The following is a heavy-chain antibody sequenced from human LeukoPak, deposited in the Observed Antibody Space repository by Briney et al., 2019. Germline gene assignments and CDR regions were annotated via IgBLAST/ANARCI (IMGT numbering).Heavy chain of an antibody. CDR3: ARQVAAAGTMGHFDY. V-gene: IGHV4-38-2*02. J-gene: IGHJ4*02. D-gene: IGHD6-13*01. Sequence: SETLSLTCTVSGYAISSGLFWGWIRQPPGKGLEWIGSIDHSGTTYYKPSLKSRVTISVDTSKNQFSLKLSSVTAADTAVYYCARQVAAAGTMGHFDYWGQGTLVTVSS. CDR1: GYAISSGLF. CDR2: IDHSGTT.